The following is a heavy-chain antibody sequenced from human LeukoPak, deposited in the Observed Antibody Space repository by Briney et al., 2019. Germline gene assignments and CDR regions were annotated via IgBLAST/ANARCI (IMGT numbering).Heavy chain of an antibody. J-gene: IGHJ4*02. V-gene: IGHV3-7*01. CDR3: AKDLLGQWPTVFDY. CDR2: IKQDGSEK. CDR1: GFTFSSYA. Sequence: GGSLRLSCATSGFTFSSYAMSWVRQAPGKGLEWVANIKQDGSEKYYVDSVKGRFTISRDNAYNSLYLQMNSLRAEDTAVYYCAKDLLGQWPTVFDYWGQGTLVTVSS. D-gene: IGHD6-19*01.